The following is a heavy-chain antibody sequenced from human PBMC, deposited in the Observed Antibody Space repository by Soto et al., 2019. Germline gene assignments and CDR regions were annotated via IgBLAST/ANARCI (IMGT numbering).Heavy chain of an antibody. CDR3: AKISEGSMITFGGVIAS. V-gene: IGHV3-30*18. Sequence: QVQLVESGGGVVQPGRSLRLSCAASGFTFSTYGMHWVRQAPGKGLEWVAVISFDGNIKYYADSVKGRFTISRDSSKTTLLLQLDSLRAEDTAVYFYAKISEGSMITFGGVIASWGQGTLVTVSS. CDR1: GFTFSTYG. J-gene: IGHJ5*01. CDR2: ISFDGNIK. D-gene: IGHD3-16*01.